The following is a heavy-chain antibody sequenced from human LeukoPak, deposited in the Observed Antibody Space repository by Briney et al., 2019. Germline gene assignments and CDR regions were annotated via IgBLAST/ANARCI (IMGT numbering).Heavy chain of an antibody. D-gene: IGHD1-26*01. CDR3: ARDIMWELPDALDI. CDR1: GYTFTSYG. V-gene: IGHV1-18*01. Sequence: GASVKVSCKASGYTFTSYGISWVRQAPGQGLEWMGWISAYNGNTNYAQKLQGRVTMTTDTSTSTAYMELRSLRSDDTAVYYCARDIMWELPDALDIWGQGTMVTVSS. CDR2: ISAYNGNT. J-gene: IGHJ3*02.